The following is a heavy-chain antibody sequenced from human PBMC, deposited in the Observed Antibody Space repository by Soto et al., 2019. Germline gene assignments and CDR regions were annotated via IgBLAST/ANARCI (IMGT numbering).Heavy chain of an antibody. D-gene: IGHD3-16*01. V-gene: IGHV1-18*01. CDR2: ISTYSGDT. CDR3: PRPHCPPTSVNGGVP. CDR1: RDTFFRYD. J-gene: IGHJ5*02. Sequence: ASAKVSCTASRDTFFRYDICWVRQAPGQRLEWMGWISTYSGDTKYAQKFQGRVTMTPDTSTTTAYLDLRRLRSDESSVYHCPRPHCPPTSVNGGVPWG.